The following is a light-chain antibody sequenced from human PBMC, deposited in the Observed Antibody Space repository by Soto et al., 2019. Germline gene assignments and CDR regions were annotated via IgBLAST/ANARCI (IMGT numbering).Light chain of an antibody. J-gene: IGKJ2*01. CDR3: QQSSGIPYT. CDR1: QSISTW. CDR2: WAS. V-gene: IGKV1-5*03. Sequence: DIHMTQSPATLSASVGDRVTITCRASQSISTWLAWYQQKPGKAPKLLIYWASSLESGVPSRFSGSGSGTEFTLTISSLQPEDFATYYCQQSSGIPYTFGQGTKAEIK.